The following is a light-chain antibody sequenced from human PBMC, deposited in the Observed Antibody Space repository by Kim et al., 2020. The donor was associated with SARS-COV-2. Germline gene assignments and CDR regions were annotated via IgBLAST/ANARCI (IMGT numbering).Light chain of an antibody. CDR1: QDVLHTANSKHS. V-gene: IGKV4-1*01. J-gene: IGKJ2*01. CDR3: QQYYSPPYT. CDR2: SAS. Sequence: RSTVHCKSSQDVLHTANSKHSLAWYQLRPGQPPRLIIHSASTREFGVPDRFTGSGSGTDFTLTISRVQSEDVAVYYCQQYYSPPYTFGQGTKLEI.